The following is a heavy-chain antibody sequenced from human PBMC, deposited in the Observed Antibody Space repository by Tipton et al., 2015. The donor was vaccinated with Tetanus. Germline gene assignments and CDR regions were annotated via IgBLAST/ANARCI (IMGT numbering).Heavy chain of an antibody. Sequence: GSLRLSCAASGFTFNTYPMNWVRQAPGKGLEWVSVSYAGGNYAYYADSVKGRFTTSRDDSKSTLYLHMTSLRAEDTAVYYCAKVRGTLRYSFDSWGQGTLVTVSS. CDR3: AKVRGTLRYSFDS. CDR2: SYAGGNYA. V-gene: IGHV3-23*03. D-gene: IGHD1-26*01. J-gene: IGHJ5*01. CDR1: GFTFNTYP.